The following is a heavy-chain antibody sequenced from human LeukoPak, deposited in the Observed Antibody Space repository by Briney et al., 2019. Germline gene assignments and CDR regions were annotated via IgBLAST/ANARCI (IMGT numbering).Heavy chain of an antibody. D-gene: IGHD4-23*01. V-gene: IGHV1-3*01. J-gene: IGHJ3*02. CDR1: GYTFTSYA. CDR3: ARMTTVGDAFDI. Sequence: ASVKVSCKASGYTFTSYAMHWVRQAPGQRLQWMGWINAGNGNTKYSQDFQGRVTITRDTSASTAYMELRSLRSDDTAVYYCARMTTVGDAFDIWGQGTMVTVSS. CDR2: INAGNGNT.